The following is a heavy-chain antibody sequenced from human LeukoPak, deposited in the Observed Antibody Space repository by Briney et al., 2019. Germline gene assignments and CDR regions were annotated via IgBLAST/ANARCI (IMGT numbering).Heavy chain of an antibody. CDR2: ISPSGDIT. J-gene: IGHJ5*02. V-gene: IGHV3-23*01. CDR1: GFIFRSHG. D-gene: IGHD3-9*01. Sequence: QSGGSLRLSCAASGFIFRSHGMNWVRQAPGKGLEWVSGISPSGDITYYADSVKGRFTISRDNSKNTVYLQMNSLRAEDTAVYYCAKDHVLRYFDWFARGHWFDPWGQGTLVTVSS. CDR3: AKDHVLRYFDWFARGHWFDP.